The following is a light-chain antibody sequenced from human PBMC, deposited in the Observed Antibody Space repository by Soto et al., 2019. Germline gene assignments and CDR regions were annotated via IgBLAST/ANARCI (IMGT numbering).Light chain of an antibody. Sequence: EVVLTQSPATLSLSPGEGATLSCRASQSVSSNLAWYQQRPGQAPRLLIYGASKRATGIPDKFSGSGSGTDFTLSVNRLEPEDVAVYYCQQYGSTPYTFGQGTKVDI. V-gene: IGKV3-20*01. CDR3: QQYGSTPYT. J-gene: IGKJ2*01. CDR1: QSVSSN. CDR2: GAS.